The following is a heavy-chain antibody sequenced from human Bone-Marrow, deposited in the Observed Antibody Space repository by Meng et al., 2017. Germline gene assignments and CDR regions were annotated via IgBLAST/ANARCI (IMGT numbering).Heavy chain of an antibody. Sequence: SETLSLTCAVYGGSFSGYYWSWIRQPPGKGLEWIGEINHSGSTNYNPSLKSRVTISVDTSKNQFSLKLSSVTAADTAVYYCARVWDIVVVPAAIDRRLPGFDYWGQGTRVTGYS. V-gene: IGHV4-34*01. CDR3: ARVWDIVVVPAAIDRRLPGFDY. D-gene: IGHD2-2*01. CDR1: GGSFSGYY. J-gene: IGHJ4*02. CDR2: INHSGST.